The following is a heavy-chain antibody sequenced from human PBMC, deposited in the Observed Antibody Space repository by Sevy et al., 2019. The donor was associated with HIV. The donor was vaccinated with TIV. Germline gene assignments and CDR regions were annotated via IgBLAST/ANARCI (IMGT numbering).Heavy chain of an antibody. V-gene: IGHV3-30*04. J-gene: IGHJ4*02. CDR3: ARVAVEYCTNDCYHRFDH. CDR1: GFTFPIYS. Sequence: GGSLRLSCVASGFTFPIYSVLWVRQAPGKGLEWLTLISYDGNYKYYADSVKGRFTISRGNSNNILYLQMSSLIVEDTALYLCARVAVEYCTNDCYHRFDHWGLGTLVTVSS. CDR2: ISYDGNYK. D-gene: IGHD2-8*01.